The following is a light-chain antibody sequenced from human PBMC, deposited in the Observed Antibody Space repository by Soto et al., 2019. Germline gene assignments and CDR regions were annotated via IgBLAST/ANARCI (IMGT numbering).Light chain of an antibody. CDR1: QSINTF. CDR3: QQYNSYSVT. CDR2: DAS. J-gene: IGKJ1*01. V-gene: IGKV1-5*01. Sequence: DIQMTQSPASLSASVGDTVTITCRGSQSINTFLSWYRHKPGKAPELLIYDASTLQIGVPSRFSGSGYGTEFTLTINSLQPDDFATYYCQQYNSYSVTFGQGTKVDIK.